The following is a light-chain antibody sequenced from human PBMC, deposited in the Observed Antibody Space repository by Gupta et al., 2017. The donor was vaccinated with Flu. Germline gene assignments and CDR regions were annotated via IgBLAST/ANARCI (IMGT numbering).Light chain of an antibody. CDR3: QQRSDLPMYT. CDR1: QSVSTY. J-gene: IGKJ2*01. CDR2: DTS. V-gene: IGKV3-11*01. Sequence: ETVLTQSPATLSLSPGERAILSCRASQSVSTYLAWYQQKPGQAPRLLMYDTSKRVAGIPARFSGSGSGTDFTLTISTLEPEDFAVYYCQQRSDLPMYTFGQGTRLEIK.